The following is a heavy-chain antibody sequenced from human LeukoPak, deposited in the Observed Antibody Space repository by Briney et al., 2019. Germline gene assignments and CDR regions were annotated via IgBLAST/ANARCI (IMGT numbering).Heavy chain of an antibody. CDR2: IIPIFGTA. Sequence: GASVKVSCKASGGTFSSYAISWVRQAPGQGLEWMGGIIPIFGTANYAQKFQGRVTIATDESTSTAYMELSSLRSEDTAVYYCARVSGIAAAGTPFSYYYYYMDVWGKGTTVTVSS. J-gene: IGHJ6*03. CDR3: ARVSGIAAAGTPFSYYYYYMDV. V-gene: IGHV1-69*05. D-gene: IGHD6-13*01. CDR1: GGTFSSYA.